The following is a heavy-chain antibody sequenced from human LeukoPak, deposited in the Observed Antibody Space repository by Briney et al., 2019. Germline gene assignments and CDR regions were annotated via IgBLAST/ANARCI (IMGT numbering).Heavy chain of an antibody. CDR3: ARATREMPYFDY. J-gene: IGHJ4*02. V-gene: IGHV4-4*07. CDR1: GDSISYTY. CDR2: IYTSGST. Sequence: SETLSLTCSVSGDSISYTYWSWIRQPAGKGLEWIGRIYTSGSTNYNPSLKSRVTISVDTSKNQFSLKLSSVTAADTAVYYCARATREMPYFDYWGQGTLVTVSS. D-gene: IGHD5-24*01.